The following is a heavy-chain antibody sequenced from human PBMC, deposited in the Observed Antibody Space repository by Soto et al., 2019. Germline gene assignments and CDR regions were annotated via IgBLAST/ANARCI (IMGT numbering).Heavy chain of an antibody. V-gene: IGHV4-59*08. Sequence: SQTLSLTCTVSGGSISSYYWSWLRQPPGKGLEWIGYIYYSGSTNYNPSLKSRVTISVDTSKNQFSLKLSSVTAADTAVYYCARRIGRLATWDDAFDIWGQGKMVTVS. CDR1: GGSISSYY. J-gene: IGHJ3*02. CDR3: ARRIGRLATWDDAFDI. D-gene: IGHD6-19*01. CDR2: IYYSGST.